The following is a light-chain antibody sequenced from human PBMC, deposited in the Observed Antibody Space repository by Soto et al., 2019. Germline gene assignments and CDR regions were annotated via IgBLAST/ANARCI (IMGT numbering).Light chain of an antibody. Sequence: EIVMTQSPATLSVSPGERATLSCRASQSVSSNLAWYQQKPGRPPRLLIHGASTRATGIPARFSGSGSGTEFTLTIYSLQSEDSAVYYCQQYNNWRTFGQGTKV. V-gene: IGKV3-15*01. CDR3: QQYNNWRT. CDR2: GAS. J-gene: IGKJ1*01. CDR1: QSVSSN.